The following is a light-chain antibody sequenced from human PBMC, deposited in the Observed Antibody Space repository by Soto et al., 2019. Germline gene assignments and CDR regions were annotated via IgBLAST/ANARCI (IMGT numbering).Light chain of an antibody. CDR2: DAS. CDR1: QSVSSSQ. Sequence: EIVLTQSPGTLSLSPGERATLSCRASQSVSSSQLGWYQQKPGQAPRLVIYDASTRATGIPDRFSGSGSGTAFTLTISRLEPEDFAVYHCQLYGSSPPGTFGQGTKVEIK. V-gene: IGKV3-20*01. J-gene: IGKJ1*01. CDR3: QLYGSSPPGT.